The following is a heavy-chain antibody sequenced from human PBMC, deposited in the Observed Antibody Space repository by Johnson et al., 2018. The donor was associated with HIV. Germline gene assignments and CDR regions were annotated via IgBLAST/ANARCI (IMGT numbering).Heavy chain of an antibody. CDR2: ISYDGSNK. CDR1: GFTFSSYA. D-gene: IGHD6-19*01. CDR3: ARGIAVSNWVDI. J-gene: IGHJ3*02. Sequence: QVQLVESGGGVVQPGRSLRLSCAASGFTFSSYAMHWVRQAPGKGLEWVAVISYDGSNKYYADSVKGRFTISRDNSKNTLYLQMKSLRAEDTAVYYCARGIAVSNWVDIWGQGTMVTVSS. V-gene: IGHV3-30*04.